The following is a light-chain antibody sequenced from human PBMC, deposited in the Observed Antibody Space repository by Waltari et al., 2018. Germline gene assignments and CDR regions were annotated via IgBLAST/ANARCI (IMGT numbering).Light chain of an antibody. CDR1: QSISRF. V-gene: IGKV3-20*01. J-gene: IGKJ1*01. CDR2: DAS. CDR3: QKYGILPPT. Sequence: EIMLTQSPGTLSLSPGERATLSCRASQSISRFLAWYQQKPGHAPRLLIYDASSRATGIPDRFSGTGSGTDFSLAISRLEPEDIAVHYCQKYGILPPTFGQGTKVEI.